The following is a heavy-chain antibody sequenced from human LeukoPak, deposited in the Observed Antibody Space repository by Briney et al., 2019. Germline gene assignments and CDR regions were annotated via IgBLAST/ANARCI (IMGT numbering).Heavy chain of an antibody. CDR3: ASLGSGSSPIIDFDF. D-gene: IGHD3-10*01. CDR1: GYSFTSYY. Sequence: GASVKVSCKASGYSFTSYYMHWVRQAPGQGLEWMGIIDPSGGSTNCAQKFQGRITMTRDTSTSTVYMELSSLRSEDTAIYYCASLGSGSSPIIDFDFWGQGTLVTVSS. J-gene: IGHJ4*02. CDR2: IDPSGGST. V-gene: IGHV1-46*01.